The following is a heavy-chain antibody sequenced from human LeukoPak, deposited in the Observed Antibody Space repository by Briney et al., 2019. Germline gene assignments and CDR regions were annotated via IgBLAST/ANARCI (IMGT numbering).Heavy chain of an antibody. CDR2: ISGSGTRT. V-gene: IGHV3-23*01. Sequence: AGGSLRLSCVGSGFTLSSYAMSWVRQAPGKGLEWVSAISGSGTRTYYADSVKGRFTISRDNSKNTLYLQMNSLRAEDTAVYYCAKAPTKEEEWILLNYFDYWGQGTLVTVSS. CDR1: GFTLSSYA. J-gene: IGHJ4*02. D-gene: IGHD3-22*01. CDR3: AKAPTKEEEWILLNYFDY.